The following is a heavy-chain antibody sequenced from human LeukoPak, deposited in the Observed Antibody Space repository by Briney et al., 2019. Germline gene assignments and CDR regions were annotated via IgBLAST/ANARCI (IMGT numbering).Heavy chain of an antibody. V-gene: IGHV4-59*01. Sequence: SETLSLTCTVSGGSISNYYWSWIRQPPGKGLEWIGYIYYSGSTDYNPSLESRITISVDTSKNQFSLKLSSVTAADTAVYYCASFCTYGDYCYWGQGTLVTVSS. CDR2: IYYSGST. CDR3: ASFCTYGDYCY. J-gene: IGHJ4*02. CDR1: GGSISNYY. D-gene: IGHD4-17*01.